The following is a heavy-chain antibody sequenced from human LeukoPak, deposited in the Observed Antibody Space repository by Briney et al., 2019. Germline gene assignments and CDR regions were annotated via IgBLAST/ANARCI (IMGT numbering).Heavy chain of an antibody. CDR1: GFTFSSYG. CDR3: AKDHRRDGYNFDRY. J-gene: IGHJ4*02. V-gene: IGHV3-33*06. D-gene: IGHD5-24*01. Sequence: GRSLRLSCAASGFTFSSYGMHWVRQAPGKGLEWVAVIWYDGSNKYYADSVKGRFTISRDNSKNTLYLQMNSLRAEETAVYYCAKDHRRDGYNFDRYWGQGTLVTVSS. CDR2: IWYDGSNK.